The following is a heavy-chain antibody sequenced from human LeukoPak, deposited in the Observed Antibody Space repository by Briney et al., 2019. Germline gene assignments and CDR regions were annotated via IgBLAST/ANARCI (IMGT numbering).Heavy chain of an antibody. CDR3: ARHPRFDY. J-gene: IGHJ4*02. CDR2: IYYSGST. CDR1: GGSISSYY. V-gene: IGHV4-59*08. Sequence: SETLSLTCTVSGGSISSYYWSWIRQPPGKGLERIGYIYYSGSTNYNPSLKSRVTISVDTSKNQFSLKLSSVTAADAAVYYCARHPRFDYWGQGTLVTVSS.